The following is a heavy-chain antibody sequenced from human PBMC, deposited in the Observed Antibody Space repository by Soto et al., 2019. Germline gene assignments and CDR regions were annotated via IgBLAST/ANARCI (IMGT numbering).Heavy chain of an antibody. CDR2: ISGSGGST. CDR1: GFTFSSYA. Sequence: VHPGGSLRLSCAASGFTFSSYAMSWVRQAPGKGLEWVSAISGSGGSTYYADSVKGRFTISRDNSKNTLYLQMNSLRAEDTAVYYCAKRAPRREVITSGNWFDPWGQGNLVTISA. CDR3: AKRAPRREVITSGNWFDP. J-gene: IGHJ5*02. V-gene: IGHV3-23*01. D-gene: IGHD3-22*01.